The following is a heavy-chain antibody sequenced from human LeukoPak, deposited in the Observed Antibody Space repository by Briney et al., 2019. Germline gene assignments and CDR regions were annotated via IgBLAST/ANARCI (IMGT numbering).Heavy chain of an antibody. CDR3: ARGGDYGDYAAY. Sequence: GGSLRLSCAASGFTFSSYWMHWVRQAPGKGLVWISRTNRDGGSTNYADSVKGRFTISRDNAKNTLYLQMNSLRGEDTAVYYCARGGDYGDYAAYWGQGTLVTVSS. J-gene: IGHJ4*02. CDR2: TNRDGGST. V-gene: IGHV3-74*01. D-gene: IGHD4-17*01. CDR1: GFTFSSYW.